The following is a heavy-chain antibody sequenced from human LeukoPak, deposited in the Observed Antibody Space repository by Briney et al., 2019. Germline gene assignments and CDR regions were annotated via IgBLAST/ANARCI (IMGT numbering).Heavy chain of an antibody. D-gene: IGHD6-19*01. CDR3: ARYEKLAVENAFDI. CDR2: ISWNSGSI. CDR1: GFTFDDYA. J-gene: IGHJ3*02. Sequence: GRSLRLSCAASGFTFDDYAMHWVRQAPGKGLEWVSGISWNSGSIGYADSVKGRFTISRDNSKNTLYLQMNSLRAEDTAVYYCARYEKLAVENAFDIWGQGTMVTVSS. V-gene: IGHV3-9*01.